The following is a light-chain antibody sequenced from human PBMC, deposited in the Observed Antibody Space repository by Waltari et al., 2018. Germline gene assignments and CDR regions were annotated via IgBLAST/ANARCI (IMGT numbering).Light chain of an antibody. CDR3: LQSDNLPLT. CDR2: DSS. V-gene: IGKV1-33*01. J-gene: IGKJ4*01. CDR1: QDMRNY. Sequence: DIQMTQSPSSLSASVGDRVTITCQASQDMRNYLNWYQQKSGKAPKLLIYDSSNLETGVPSRFSGSGSGTDFSFTISSLQPEDIATYYCLQSDNLPLTFGGGTKVEIK.